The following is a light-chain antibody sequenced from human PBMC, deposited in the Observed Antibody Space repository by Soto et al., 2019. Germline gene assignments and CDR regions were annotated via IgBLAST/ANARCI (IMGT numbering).Light chain of an antibody. CDR1: QSVGNN. Sequence: EIVMTQSPATLSVSPGERATLSCRASQSVGNNLAWYQQKLGQAPRLLIYGASTRATGIPARFSGSGSGTEFTLTISSLQSEDFAVYYCQQYNNWPLTFGPGTKVDIK. V-gene: IGKV3-15*01. CDR3: QQYNNWPLT. J-gene: IGKJ3*01. CDR2: GAS.